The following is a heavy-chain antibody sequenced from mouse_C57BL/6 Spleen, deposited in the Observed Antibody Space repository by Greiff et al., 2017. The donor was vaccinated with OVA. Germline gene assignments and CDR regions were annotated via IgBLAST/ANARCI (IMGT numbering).Heavy chain of an antibody. CDR3: AREGDGNYVRDFDY. CDR1: GYTFTSYW. Sequence: QVQLQQPGAELVRPGTSVKLSCKASGYTFTSYWMHWVKQRPGQGLEWIGVIDPSDSYTNYNQKFKGKATLTVDTSSSTAYMQLSSLTSEDSAVYYCAREGDGNYVRDFDYWGQGTTLTVSS. V-gene: IGHV1-59*01. D-gene: IGHD2-1*01. J-gene: IGHJ2*01. CDR2: IDPSDSYT.